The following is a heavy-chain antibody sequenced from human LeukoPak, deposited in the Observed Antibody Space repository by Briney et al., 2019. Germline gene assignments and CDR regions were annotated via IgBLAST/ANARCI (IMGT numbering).Heavy chain of an antibody. CDR1: GGSFSGYY. J-gene: IGHJ5*02. D-gene: IGHD5-12*01. Sequence: PSETLSLTCAVYGGSFSGYYWTWIRQPAGKGLEWIGRIYISGSTDYNPSLKSRVTISLDTSKNQFSLNLSSVTAADTAVYYCARMPSVDIVVTISWFDPWGPGTLVTVSS. V-gene: IGHV4-59*10. CDR3: ARMPSVDIVVTISWFDP. CDR2: IYISGST.